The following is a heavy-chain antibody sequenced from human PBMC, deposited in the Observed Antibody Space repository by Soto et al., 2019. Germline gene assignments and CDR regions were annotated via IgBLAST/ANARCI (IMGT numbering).Heavy chain of an antibody. Sequence: SETLSLTCAVPGGSLSGYYWDWIRQPPGKGLEWIGYVNHSGSTNYNPSLKSRVTISVDTSKNQFSLKLSSVTAADTAVYYCVRVGVYTYAGGMDVWGQGTTVTV. D-gene: IGHD5-18*01. V-gene: IGHV4-34*01. CDR2: VNHSGST. CDR3: VRVGVYTYAGGMDV. CDR1: GGSLSGYY. J-gene: IGHJ6*02.